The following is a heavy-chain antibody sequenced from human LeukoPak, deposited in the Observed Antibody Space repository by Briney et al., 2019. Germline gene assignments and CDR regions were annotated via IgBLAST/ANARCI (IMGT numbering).Heavy chain of an antibody. Sequence: ASVKVSCKASGYTFTSYGISWVRQAPGQGLEWRGWISAYNGNTNYAQKLQGRVTMTTDTSTSTAYMELRSLRSDDTAVYYCARVKRSIAAAGTPCWFDPWGQGTLVTVSS. CDR2: ISAYNGNT. CDR3: ARVKRSIAAAGTPCWFDP. V-gene: IGHV1-18*04. D-gene: IGHD6-13*01. J-gene: IGHJ5*02. CDR1: GYTFTSYG.